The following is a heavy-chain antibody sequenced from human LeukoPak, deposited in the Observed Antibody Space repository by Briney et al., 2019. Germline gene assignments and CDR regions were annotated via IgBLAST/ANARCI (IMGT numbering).Heavy chain of an antibody. V-gene: IGHV1-2*02. CDR1: GYTFTSYD. Sequence: ASVKVSCKASGYTFTSYDINWVRQATGQGLEWMGWINPNSGGTNYAQKFQGRVTMTRDTSISTAYMELSRLRSDDTAVYYCTRLNSVGARGGYWGQGTLVTVSS. CDR3: TRLNSVGARGGY. D-gene: IGHD1-26*01. J-gene: IGHJ4*02. CDR2: INPNSGGT.